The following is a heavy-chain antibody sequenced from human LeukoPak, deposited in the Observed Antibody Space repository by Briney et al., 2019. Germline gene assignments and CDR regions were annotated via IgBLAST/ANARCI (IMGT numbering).Heavy chain of an antibody. J-gene: IGHJ5*02. V-gene: IGHV4-59*01. D-gene: IGHD1-1*01. CDR2: IYYSGST. Sequence: AETLSFTCTVSVGSTSSYSWSWIRKPPGKGLCWIGYIYYSGSTNYNPSLKSRVTISVDTSKNQFSLKLSSVTAADTAVYYCARDLGGTGENWFDPWGQGTLATVSS. CDR3: ARDLGGTGENWFDP. CDR1: VGSTSSYS.